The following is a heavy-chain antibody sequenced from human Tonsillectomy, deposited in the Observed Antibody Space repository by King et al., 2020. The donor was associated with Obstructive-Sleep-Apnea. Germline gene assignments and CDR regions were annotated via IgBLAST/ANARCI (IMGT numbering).Heavy chain of an antibody. J-gene: IGHJ5*02. CDR3: AHRLSDTANFFDP. V-gene: IGHV2-5*02. CDR2: ILWDDDE. CDR1: GFSLTTRGVG. D-gene: IGHD5-18*01. Sequence: ITLQESGPTLVKSPQTLTLTCSFSGFSLTTRGVGVGWIRQPPGKALEWLALILWDDDERYNPSLKSRLTITKDTSKNLVVLTMTNMDPVDTGTYYCAHRLSDTANFFDPWGQGTLVTVSS.